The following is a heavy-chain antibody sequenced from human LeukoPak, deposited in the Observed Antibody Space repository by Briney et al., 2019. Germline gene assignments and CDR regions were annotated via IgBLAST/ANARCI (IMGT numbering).Heavy chain of an antibody. J-gene: IGHJ6*04. CDR1: GFTFSSYA. V-gene: IGHV3-23*01. CDR2: ISGSGGSA. D-gene: IGHD4-17*01. CDR3: ASDYGDSSV. Sequence: GGSLRLSCAASGFTFSSYAMSWVRQAPGKGLEWVSTISGSGGSAYYADSVKGRFTISRDNSKNRLYLQMNSLRAEDTAVYYCASDYGDSSVWGKGTTVTISS.